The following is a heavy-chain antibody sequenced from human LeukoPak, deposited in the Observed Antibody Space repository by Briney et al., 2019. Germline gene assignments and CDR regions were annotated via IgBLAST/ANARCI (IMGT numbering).Heavy chain of an antibody. CDR2: ITYSGIP. CDR1: GFTLTSSD. D-gene: IGHD6-19*01. J-gene: IGHJ3*02. CDR3: ARQRDSSGWYLGAFDI. Sequence: PGGSLRLSCAASGFTLTSSDMTWVRQAPGQELEWVSVITYSGIPFYIDSVKGRFTISRDTSKNTLYLQMNSLRAEDTAVYYCARQRDSSGWYLGAFDIWGQGTMVTVSS. V-gene: IGHV3-23*01.